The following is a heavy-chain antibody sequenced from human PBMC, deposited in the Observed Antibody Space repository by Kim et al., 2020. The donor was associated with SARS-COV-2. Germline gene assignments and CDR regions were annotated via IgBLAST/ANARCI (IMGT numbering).Heavy chain of an antibody. CDR3: ARDKGYNIYYYYGMDV. CDR2: ISAYNGNT. J-gene: IGHJ6*02. D-gene: IGHD5-12*01. Sequence: ASVKVSCKASGYTFTSYGISWVRQAPGQGLEWMGWISAYNGNTNYAQKLQGRVTMTTDTSTSTAYMELRSLRSDDTAVYYCARDKGYNIYYYYGMDVWGQGTTVTVSS. V-gene: IGHV1-18*01. CDR1: GYTFTSYG.